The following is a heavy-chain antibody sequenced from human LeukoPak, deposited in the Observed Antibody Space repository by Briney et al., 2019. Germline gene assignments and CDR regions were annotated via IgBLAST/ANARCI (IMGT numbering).Heavy chain of an antibody. CDR2: IIPIFGTA. J-gene: IGHJ1*01. CDR3: ARDGRYCSGGSCYSPHN. D-gene: IGHD2-15*01. CDR1: GGTFSSYA. V-gene: IGHV1-69*05. Sequence: ASVKVSCKASGGTFSSYAISWVRQAPGQGLEWMGGIIPIFGTANYAQKLQGRVTITTDESTSTAYMELSSLRSEDTAVYYCARDGRYCSGGSCYSPHNWGQGTLVTVSS.